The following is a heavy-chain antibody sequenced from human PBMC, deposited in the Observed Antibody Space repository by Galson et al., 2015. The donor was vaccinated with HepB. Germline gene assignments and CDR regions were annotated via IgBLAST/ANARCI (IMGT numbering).Heavy chain of an antibody. Sequence: SLRLSCAASGFTFSSYAMHWVRQAPGKGLEYVSAISSNGGSTYYADSVKGRFTISRDNSKNTLYLQMSSLRAEDTAVYYCVKDLGSSYDLGGPQVYWGQGTLVTVSS. CDR2: ISSNGGST. D-gene: IGHD2-15*01. CDR1: GFTFSSYA. CDR3: VKDLGSSYDLGGPQVY. J-gene: IGHJ4*02. V-gene: IGHV3-64D*09.